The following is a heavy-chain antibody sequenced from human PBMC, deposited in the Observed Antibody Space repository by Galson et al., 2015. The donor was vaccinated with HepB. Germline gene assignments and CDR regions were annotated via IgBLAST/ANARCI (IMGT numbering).Heavy chain of an antibody. CDR1: GFTFSSYA. J-gene: IGHJ2*01. CDR2: ISYGGSNK. CDR3: ARGPRVTPGKLAYWYFDL. D-gene: IGHD4-23*01. V-gene: IGHV3-30-3*01. Sequence: SLRLSCAASGFTFSSYAMHWVRQAPGKGLEWVAVISYGGSNKYYADSVKGRFTISRDNSKNTLYLQMNSLRAEDTAVYYCARGPRVTPGKLAYWYFDLWGRGTLVTVSS.